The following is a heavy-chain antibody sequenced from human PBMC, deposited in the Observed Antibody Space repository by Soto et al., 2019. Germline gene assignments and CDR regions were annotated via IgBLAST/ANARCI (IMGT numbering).Heavy chain of an antibody. D-gene: IGHD3-22*01. V-gene: IGHV1-2*02. Sequence: ASLKVSCKASGYTFSDYYVHWVRQAPGQGLEWMGCISPKSGGTNYAQKFQGRVTMTRNTSIFTAYMELSRLRSDDTAVYYCTRNAFYYNSSGYHDGFDIWG. CDR3: TRNAFYYNSSGYHDGFDI. CDR2: ISPKSGGT. J-gene: IGHJ3*02. CDR1: GYTFSDYY.